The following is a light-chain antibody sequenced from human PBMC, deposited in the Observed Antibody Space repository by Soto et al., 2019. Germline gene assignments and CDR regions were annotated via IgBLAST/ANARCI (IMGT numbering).Light chain of an antibody. J-gene: IGKJ4*01. CDR3: QQYGSSPLT. CDR1: QSVSSSF. V-gene: IGKV3-20*01. CDR2: AAS. Sequence: EMVLTQSPGTLSLSPGERATLSCRASQSVSSSFFAWYQQKPGQAPRLIIYAASSRATGIPDRFSGSGSGTDFTLTISSLEPEDFAVYYCQQYGSSPLTFGRGTKVEIK.